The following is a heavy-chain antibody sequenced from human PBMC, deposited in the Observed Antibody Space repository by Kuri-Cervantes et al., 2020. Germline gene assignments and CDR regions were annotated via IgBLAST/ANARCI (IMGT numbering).Heavy chain of an antibody. CDR2: IYYSGTT. CDR3: ARGPDSTYSGSYLGYYYYYYGMDV. V-gene: IGHV4-61*01. Sequence: GSLRLSCTVSGGSVSSGSYYWSWIRQPPGKGLEWIGYIYYSGTTNYNPSLKSRVTISVDTSKNQFSLKLSSVTAADTAVYYCARGPDSTYSGSYLGYYYYYYGMDVWGQGTTVTVSS. CDR1: GGSVSSGSYY. D-gene: IGHD1-26*01. J-gene: IGHJ6*02.